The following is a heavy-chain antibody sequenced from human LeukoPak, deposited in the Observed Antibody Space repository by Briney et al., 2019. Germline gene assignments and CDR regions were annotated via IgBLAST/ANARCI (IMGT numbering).Heavy chain of an antibody. CDR2: ISSSSTTI. Sequence: GGSLRLSCAASGFTFSTYELYWVRQAPGKWLEWISYISSSSTTIKYADSVRGRFTISRDDARESLYLQMNSLRAEDTAIYYCGASRQYVGAFDIWGQGTLVTVSS. V-gene: IGHV3-48*03. D-gene: IGHD3-16*01. J-gene: IGHJ3*02. CDR1: GFTFSTYE. CDR3: GASRQYVGAFDI.